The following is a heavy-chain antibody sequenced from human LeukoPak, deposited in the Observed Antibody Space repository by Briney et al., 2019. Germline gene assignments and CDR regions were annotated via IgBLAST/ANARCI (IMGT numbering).Heavy chain of an antibody. V-gene: IGHV3-48*03. J-gene: IGHJ6*03. CDR3: ARGEDIVVVVAARGYMDV. Sequence: GGSLRLSCAASGFTFNHYEMNWVRQAPGKGLEWVSYISSSGSTIYYADSVKGRFTISRDNAKNSLYLQMNSLRAEDTAVYYCARGEDIVVVVAARGYMDVWGKGTTVTISS. D-gene: IGHD2-15*01. CDR1: GFTFNHYE. CDR2: ISSSGSTI.